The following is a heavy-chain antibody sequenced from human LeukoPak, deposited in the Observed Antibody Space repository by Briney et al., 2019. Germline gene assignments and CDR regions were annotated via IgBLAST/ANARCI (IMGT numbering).Heavy chain of an antibody. Sequence: SETLSLTCTVSGGPISSYYWSWIRQPAGKGLEWIGRIYTSGSTNYNPSLKSRVTMSVDTSKNQFSLKLSSVTAADTAVYYCARDSMRWELMRDDAFDIWGQGTMVTVSS. J-gene: IGHJ3*02. CDR1: GGPISSYY. CDR2: IYTSGST. D-gene: IGHD1-26*01. V-gene: IGHV4-4*07. CDR3: ARDSMRWELMRDDAFDI.